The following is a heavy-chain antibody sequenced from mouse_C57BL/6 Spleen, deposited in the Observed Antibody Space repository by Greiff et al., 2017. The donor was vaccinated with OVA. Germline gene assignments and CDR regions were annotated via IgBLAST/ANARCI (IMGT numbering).Heavy chain of an antibody. D-gene: IGHD2-12*01. CDR2: IDPENGDT. V-gene: IGHV14-4*01. Sequence: VQLQQSGAELVRPGASVKLSCTASGFNIKDDYMHWVKQRPEQGLEWIGWIDPENGDTEYASKFQGKATITADTSSNTAYLQLSSLTSEDTAVYYCTTRDSDYGDYFDYWGQGTTLTVSS. CDR1: GFNIKDDY. J-gene: IGHJ2*01. CDR3: TTRDSDYGDYFDY.